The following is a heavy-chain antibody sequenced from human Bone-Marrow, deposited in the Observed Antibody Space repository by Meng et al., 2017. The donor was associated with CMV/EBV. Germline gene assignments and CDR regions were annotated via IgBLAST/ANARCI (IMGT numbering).Heavy chain of an antibody. J-gene: IGHJ4*02. V-gene: IGHV4-59*01. D-gene: IGHD3-3*01. CDR3: ARWGGFLEWLLFDY. CDR1: GGSISSYY. Sequence: SEPLSLTCTVAGGSISSYYWSWIRQPPGKGLEWIGYIYYSGSTNYNPSLKSRVTISVDTSKNQFSLKLSSVAAADPAVYYCARWGGFLEWLLFDYWGQGTLVTVSS. CDR2: IYYSGST.